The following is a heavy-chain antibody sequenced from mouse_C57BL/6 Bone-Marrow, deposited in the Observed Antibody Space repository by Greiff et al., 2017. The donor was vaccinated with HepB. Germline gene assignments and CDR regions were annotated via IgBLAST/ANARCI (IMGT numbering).Heavy chain of an antibody. J-gene: IGHJ2*01. Sequence: VQLQQSGAELVRPGASVTLSCKASGYTFTDYEIHWVKQTPVHGLEWIGAIDPETGGTAYNQKFKGKAILTADKSSSTAYMELRSLTSEDSAVYYCTRDYGSRWGQGTTLTVSS. CDR3: TRDYGSR. V-gene: IGHV1-15*01. CDR1: GYTFTDYE. CDR2: IDPETGGT. D-gene: IGHD1-1*01.